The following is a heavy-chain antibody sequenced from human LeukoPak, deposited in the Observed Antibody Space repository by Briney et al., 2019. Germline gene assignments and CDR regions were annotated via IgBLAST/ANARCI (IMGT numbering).Heavy chain of an antibody. Sequence: SLRLSCAASGFTFDDYAMHWVRQAPGKGLEWVSGITWNSDNIEYADSVKGRFTISRDNAKNSLYLQMNSLRAEDTVVYYCAELGITMIGGVWGKGTTVTISS. CDR1: GFTFDDYA. V-gene: IGHV3-9*01. CDR2: ITWNSDNI. CDR3: AELGITMIGGV. D-gene: IGHD3-10*02. J-gene: IGHJ6*03.